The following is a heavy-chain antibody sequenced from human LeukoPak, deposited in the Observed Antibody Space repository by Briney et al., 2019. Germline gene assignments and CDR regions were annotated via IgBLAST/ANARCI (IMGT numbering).Heavy chain of an antibody. D-gene: IGHD2-2*01. Sequence: PSETLSLTCTVSGGSVSSGRYYWSWIRQPPGKGLEWIGSIYYSGSTNYNPSLKSRVTISVDTSKNQFSLKLSSVTAADTALYYCARGTPVVPAAIRWFDPWGQGTLVTVSS. J-gene: IGHJ5*02. CDR3: ARGTPVVPAAIRWFDP. CDR1: GGSVSSGRYY. V-gene: IGHV4-61*01. CDR2: IYYSGST.